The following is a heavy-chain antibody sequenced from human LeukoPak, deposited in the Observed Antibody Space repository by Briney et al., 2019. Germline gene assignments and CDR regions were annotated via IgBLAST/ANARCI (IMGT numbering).Heavy chain of an antibody. CDR2: ISASGGST. CDR1: GFTFSSYA. Sequence: PGGSLRLSCAASGFTFSSYAMTWVRQAPGKGLEWVSAISASGGSTYYADSVKGRFTISKDNSKNTLYLQMNSLRVEDTAVYYCAKSSSGWSKDYWGQGTLVTGSS. D-gene: IGHD6-19*01. V-gene: IGHV3-23*01. CDR3: AKSSSGWSKDY. J-gene: IGHJ4*02.